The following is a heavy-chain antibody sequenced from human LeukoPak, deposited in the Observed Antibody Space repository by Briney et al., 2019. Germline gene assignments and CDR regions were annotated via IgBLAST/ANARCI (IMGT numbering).Heavy chain of an antibody. CDR1: GGSFSGYY. CDR3: ARSGSYPLFDY. Sequence: PSETLSLTCAVYGGSFSGYYWSWIRQPPGKGLEWIGEINHSGSTNYNPSLKSRVTISVDTSKNQFSLKLSSVTAADTAVYYCARSGSYPLFDYWGQGTLVTVSS. CDR2: INHSGST. J-gene: IGHJ4*02. D-gene: IGHD1-26*01. V-gene: IGHV4-34*01.